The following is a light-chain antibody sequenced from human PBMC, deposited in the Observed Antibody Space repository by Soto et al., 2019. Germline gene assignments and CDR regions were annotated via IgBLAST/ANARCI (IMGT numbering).Light chain of an antibody. V-gene: IGKV3-11*01. CDR3: QQRSNWPST. Sequence: EIVLTQSPATLSLSPGERATLSCRASQSVSSYLAWYQQKPGQAHRLLIYDASNRATGIPARFSGSGSGTDFTLTISSLEPEDFAVYYCQQRSNWPSTFGGGNKVEIK. CDR2: DAS. CDR1: QSVSSY. J-gene: IGKJ4*01.